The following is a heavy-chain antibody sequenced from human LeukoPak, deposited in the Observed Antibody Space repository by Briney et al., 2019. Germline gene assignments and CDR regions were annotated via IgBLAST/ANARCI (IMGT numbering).Heavy chain of an antibody. J-gene: IGHJ4*02. V-gene: IGHV3-21*01. CDR2: ISSSSSYI. CDR1: GFTFSSYS. Sequence: GGSLRLSCAASGFTFSSYSMNWVRQAPGKGLEWVSSISSSSSYIYYADSVKGRFTISRDNAKNSLYLQMNSLRAEDTAVHYCARDPVGESFFDYWGQGTLVTVSS. D-gene: IGHD3-10*01. CDR3: ARDPVGESFFDY.